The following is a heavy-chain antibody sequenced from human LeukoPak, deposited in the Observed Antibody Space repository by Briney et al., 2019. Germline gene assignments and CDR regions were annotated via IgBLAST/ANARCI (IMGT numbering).Heavy chain of an antibody. CDR1: GGSISSGGYY. J-gene: IGHJ4*02. V-gene: IGHV3-11*01. CDR2: ISSSGSTV. CDR3: ARDGVVGPTTFRY. Sequence: LSLTCTVSGGSISSGGYYWSWIRQAPGKGLEWVSYISSSGSTVYYADSVKGRFTISRDNAKSSLYLQMNSLRAEDTAVYYCARDGVVGPTTFRYWGQGTLVTVSS. D-gene: IGHD1-26*01.